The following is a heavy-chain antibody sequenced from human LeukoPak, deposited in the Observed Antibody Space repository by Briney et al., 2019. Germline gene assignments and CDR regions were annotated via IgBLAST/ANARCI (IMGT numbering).Heavy chain of an antibody. D-gene: IGHD6-6*01. J-gene: IGHJ4*02. CDR1: GFTFSSYG. V-gene: IGHV3-30*02. CDR3: ARQWESSSSGDY. CDR2: IRYDGSNK. Sequence: GGSLRLSCAASGFTFSSYGMHWVRQAPGKGLEGVGCIRYDGSNKYYADSVKGRFTISRDNSKITLYLQMNSLRAEDTAMYYCARQWESSSSGDYWGQGTLVTVSS.